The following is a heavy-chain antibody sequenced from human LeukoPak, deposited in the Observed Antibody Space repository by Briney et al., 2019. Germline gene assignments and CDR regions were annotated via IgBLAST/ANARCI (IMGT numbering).Heavy chain of an antibody. J-gene: IGHJ4*02. CDR1: GYTFTTYG. CDR2: ISAYNGNT. V-gene: IGHV1-18*01. Sequence: ASVKVSCKSSGYTFTTYGISWVRQAPGQGLEWMGWISAYNGNTNYAQKLQGRVTMTTDTSTSTAYMELRSLRSDDTAVYYCARDRGVGSSSWYSSDYWGQGTLVTVSS. CDR3: ARDRGVGSSSWYSSDY. D-gene: IGHD6-13*01.